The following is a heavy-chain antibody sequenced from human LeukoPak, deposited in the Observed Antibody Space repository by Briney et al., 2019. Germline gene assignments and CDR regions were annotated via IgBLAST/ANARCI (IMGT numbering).Heavy chain of an antibody. Sequence: SVKVSCKASGYTFTRYYMHWVRQAPGQGLEWMGIINPSGGSTSYAQKFQGRVTVTRDMSTSTDYMELSSLRSEDTAVYYCARGGGIAPGDFDYWGQGTLVTVSS. V-gene: IGHV1-46*01. CDR3: ARGGGIAPGDFDY. J-gene: IGHJ4*02. D-gene: IGHD6-25*01. CDR2: INPSGGST. CDR1: GYTFTRYY.